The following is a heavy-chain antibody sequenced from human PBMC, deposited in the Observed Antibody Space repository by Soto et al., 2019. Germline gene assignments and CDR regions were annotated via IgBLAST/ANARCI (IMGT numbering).Heavy chain of an antibody. CDR2: IGTSGDYI. CDR3: ARVVSSSWYFDY. D-gene: IGHD6-13*01. J-gene: IGHJ4*02. V-gene: IGHV3-21*01. Sequence: EVHLVESGGGLVKPGGSLRLSCAASGFSFSSYSMNWVRLAPGKGLEWVSSIGTSGDYIYYADSVKGRFTISRDNANNSLYLQLNSVRAEDTAVYYCARVVSSSWYFDYWGQGTLVTVSS. CDR1: GFSFSSYS.